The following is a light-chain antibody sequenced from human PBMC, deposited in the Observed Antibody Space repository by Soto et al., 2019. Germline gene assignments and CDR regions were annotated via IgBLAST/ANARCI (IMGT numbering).Light chain of an antibody. Sequence: QSVLTQPASVSGSPGQSITISCTGTSSDVGGYNYVSWYQQHPGKAPKLMIYDVTNRPSGVSSRFSGSKSGNTASLTISWLQAEDEADYYCASYTSSATYVIGTGTKVTV. CDR2: DVT. CDR3: ASYTSSATYV. V-gene: IGLV2-14*01. J-gene: IGLJ1*01. CDR1: SSDVGGYNY.